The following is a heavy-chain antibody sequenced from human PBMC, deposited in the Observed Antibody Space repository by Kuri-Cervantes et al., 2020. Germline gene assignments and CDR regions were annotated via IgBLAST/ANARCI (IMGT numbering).Heavy chain of an antibody. Sequence: GSLRLSCTVSGGSISSYYWSWIRQPPGKGLEWIGYIYYSGSTNYNPSLKSRVTISVDTSKNQFSLKLSSVTAADTAVYYCARGVDQDYFDYWGQGTLVTVSS. D-gene: IGHD2-2*01. V-gene: IGHV4-59*01. CDR1: GGSISSYY. J-gene: IGHJ4*02. CDR3: ARGVDQDYFDY. CDR2: IYYSGST.